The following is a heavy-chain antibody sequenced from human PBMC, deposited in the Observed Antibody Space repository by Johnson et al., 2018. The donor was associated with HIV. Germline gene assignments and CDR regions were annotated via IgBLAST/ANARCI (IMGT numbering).Heavy chain of an antibody. Sequence: VQLVESGGGLVQPGGSLRLSCAASGFTFSMYDIHWVRQTTGKGLEWVSGIGIAGDTYYIDSVKGRFTISRENAKKSLYLQMNSLRAVDTAVYYCGRAVMVRNYETMGAFDIWGQGTMVTVSS. CDR3: GRAVMVRNYETMGAFDI. D-gene: IGHD3-10*01. V-gene: IGHV3-13*01. CDR2: IGIAGDT. J-gene: IGHJ3*02. CDR1: GFTFSMYD.